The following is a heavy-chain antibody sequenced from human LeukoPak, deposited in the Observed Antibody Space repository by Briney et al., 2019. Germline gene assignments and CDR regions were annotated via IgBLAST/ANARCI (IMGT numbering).Heavy chain of an antibody. CDR1: GGSVTSDY. D-gene: IGHD5/OR15-5a*01. CDR2: RYNSGST. CDR3: ARDRTVYGSFGY. J-gene: IGHJ4*02. Sequence: SETLSLTCTVSGGSVTSDYWSWLRQPPGKGLEWIGYRYNSGSTIYNPSLKSRVTISVDTSKNQFSRKVNAVTSADTAVYYCARDRTVYGSFGYWGQGTLVSVSS. V-gene: IGHV4-59*02.